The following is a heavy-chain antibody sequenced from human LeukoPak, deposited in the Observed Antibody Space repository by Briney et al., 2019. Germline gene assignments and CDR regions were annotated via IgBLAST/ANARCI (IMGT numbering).Heavy chain of an antibody. V-gene: IGHV4-34*01. CDR3: ARDRGDVYAFDI. J-gene: IGHJ3*02. D-gene: IGHD3-10*01. CDR1: GGSFSGYY. Sequence: SETLSLTCAVYGGSFSGYYWSWIRQPPGKGLEWIGEINHSGSTNYNPSLKSRVTISVDTSKNQFSLKLSSVTAADTAVYYCARDRGDVYAFDIWGQGTMVTVSS. CDR2: INHSGST.